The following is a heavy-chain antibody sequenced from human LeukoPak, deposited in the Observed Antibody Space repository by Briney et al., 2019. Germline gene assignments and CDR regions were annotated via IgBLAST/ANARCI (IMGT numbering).Heavy chain of an antibody. D-gene: IGHD3-10*01. V-gene: IGHV3-15*01. CDR1: GFTFSHAW. Sequence: PGGSLRLSCTASGFTFSHAWMSWVRRAPGTGLEWVGHIRSQSNGGTTDYPAPVRGRFTISRDDSMNTLYLQMNSLKIEDTAVYYCTTDAYYDSGSGRVFWGPGISVTVSS. CDR3: TTDAYYDSGSGRVF. J-gene: IGHJ4*02. CDR2: IRSQSNGGTT.